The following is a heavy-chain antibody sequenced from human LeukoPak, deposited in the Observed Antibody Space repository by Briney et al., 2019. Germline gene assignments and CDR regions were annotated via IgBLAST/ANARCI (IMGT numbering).Heavy chain of an antibody. D-gene: IGHD5-24*01. Sequence: SETLSLTCTVSGGSISSSSYYWGWIRQPPGKGLEWIGSIYYSGSTYYNPSLKSRVTISVDTSKNQFSLKLSSVTAADTAVYYCASGRDGYNGLWGQGTLVTVSS. CDR3: ASGRDGYNGL. J-gene: IGHJ4*02. V-gene: IGHV4-39*01. CDR2: IYYSGST. CDR1: GGSISSSSYY.